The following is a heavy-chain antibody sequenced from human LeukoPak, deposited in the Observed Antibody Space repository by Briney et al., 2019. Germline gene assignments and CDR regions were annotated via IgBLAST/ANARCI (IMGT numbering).Heavy chain of an antibody. D-gene: IGHD4-17*01. CDR3: ARAGDDYGDYSFDY. CDR1: GGSFSGYY. CDR2: IHYSGSA. J-gene: IGHJ4*02. Sequence: SETLSLTCAVYGGSFSGYYWTWIRQPPGKGLEWIGEIHYSGSATYNPSLKSRVTISVDKSKNQFSLKLSSVTAADTAVYYCARAGDDYGDYSFDYWGQGTLVTVSS. V-gene: IGHV4-34*01.